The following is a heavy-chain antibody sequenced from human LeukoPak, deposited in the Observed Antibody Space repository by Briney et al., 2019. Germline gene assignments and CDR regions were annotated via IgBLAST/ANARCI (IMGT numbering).Heavy chain of an antibody. V-gene: IGHV3-11*01. D-gene: IGHD3-22*01. CDR1: GFTFSDYY. CDR2: ISSSGSTI. Sequence: GGSLRLSCAASGFTFSDYYMGWIRQAPGKGLEWVSYISSSGSTIYYADSVKGLFTISRDNAKNSLYLQMNGLRAEDTAVYYCAREISLGYDSSGYVDVWGKGTTVTISS. CDR3: AREISLGYDSSGYVDV. J-gene: IGHJ6*03.